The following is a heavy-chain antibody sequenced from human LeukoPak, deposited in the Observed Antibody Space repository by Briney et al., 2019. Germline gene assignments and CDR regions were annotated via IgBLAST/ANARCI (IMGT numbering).Heavy chain of an antibody. J-gene: IGHJ4*02. D-gene: IGHD6-19*01. V-gene: IGHV4-59*08. CDR2: IYYSGST. CDR1: GGSISSYY. CDR3: ARRSSGWYQNYFDY. Sequence: PSETLSLTCTVSGGSISSYYWSWIRQPPGKGLEWLGYIYYSGSTNYNPSLKSRVTISVDTSKNQFSLKLSSVTAADTAVYYCARRSSGWYQNYFDYWGQGTLVTVSS.